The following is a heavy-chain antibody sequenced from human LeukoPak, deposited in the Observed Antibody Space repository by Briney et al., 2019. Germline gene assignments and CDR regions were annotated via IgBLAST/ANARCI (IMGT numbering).Heavy chain of an antibody. Sequence: ASVKVSCKASGYTFTSYGISWVRQATGQGLEWMGWMNPNSGNTGYAQKFQGRVTMTRNTSISTAYMELSSLRSEDTAVYYCARRGPAATRPYYYYYYGMDVWGQGTTVTVSS. CDR1: GYTFTSYG. CDR2: MNPNSGNT. J-gene: IGHJ6*02. CDR3: ARRGPAATRPYYYYYYGMDV. V-gene: IGHV1-8*02. D-gene: IGHD2-15*01.